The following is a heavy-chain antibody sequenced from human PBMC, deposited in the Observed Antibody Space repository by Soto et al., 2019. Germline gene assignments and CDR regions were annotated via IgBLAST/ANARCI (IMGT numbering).Heavy chain of an antibody. D-gene: IGHD1-26*01. Sequence: PGGSLRLSCAASGFTFSSYSMNWVRQAPGKGLEWVSSISSSSSYIYYADSVKGRFTISRDNAKNSLYLQMNSLRAEYTAVYYCARGWELLRYGMDVWGQGTTVTVSS. CDR1: GFTFSSYS. CDR2: ISSSSSYI. V-gene: IGHV3-21*01. CDR3: ARGWELLRYGMDV. J-gene: IGHJ6*02.